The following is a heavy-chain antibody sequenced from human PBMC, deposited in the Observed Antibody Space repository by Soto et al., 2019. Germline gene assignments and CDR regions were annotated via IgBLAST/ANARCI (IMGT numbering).Heavy chain of an antibody. CDR2: INHSGST. J-gene: IGHJ4*02. Sequence: SETLSLTCAVYGGSFSGYYWSWIRQPPGKGLEWIGEINHSGSTNYNPSLKSRVTISVDTSKNQFSLKLSSVTAADTAVYYCARSSTYNEQQLDFDYWGQGTMVTFSS. V-gene: IGHV4-34*01. CDR3: ARSSTYNEQQLDFDY. D-gene: IGHD6-13*01. CDR1: GGSFSGYY.